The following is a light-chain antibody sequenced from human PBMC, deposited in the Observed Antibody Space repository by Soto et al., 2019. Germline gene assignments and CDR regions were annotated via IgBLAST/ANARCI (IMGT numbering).Light chain of an antibody. Sequence: EIVLTQSPGNLSLSPGERATLSCRASQSVSNKYLAWYQQKPGQAPSLLIYGAFTRATGIPARFSGTGSGTEFTLTISSLKSEDLALYDCQQYNDWPLTFGQGTKVDIK. CDR1: QSVSNKY. V-gene: IGKV3-15*01. J-gene: IGKJ1*01. CDR2: GAF. CDR3: QQYNDWPLT.